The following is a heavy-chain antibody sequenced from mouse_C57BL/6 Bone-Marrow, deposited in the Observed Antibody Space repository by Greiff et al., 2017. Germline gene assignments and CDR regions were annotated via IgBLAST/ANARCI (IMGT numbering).Heavy chain of an antibody. CDR2: IHPNSGST. D-gene: IGHD4-1*01. CDR1: GYTFTSYW. V-gene: IGHV1-64*01. J-gene: IGHJ3*01. CDR3: ENSNWAWLSY. Sequence: QVQLKEPGAELVKPGASVKLSCKASGYTFTSYWMHWVKQRPGQGLEWIGMIHPNSGSTNYNEKFKSKATLTVDKSSSTAYMQLSSLTSEDSAVYYCENSNWAWLSYWGQETLVTVSA.